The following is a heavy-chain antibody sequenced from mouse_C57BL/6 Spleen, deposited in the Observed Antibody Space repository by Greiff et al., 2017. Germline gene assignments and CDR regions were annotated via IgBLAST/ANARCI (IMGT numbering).Heavy chain of an antibody. CDR1: GYTFTSYG. CDR2: IYPRSGNT. CDR3: ASSSSYAMDY. Sequence: QVQLQQSGAELARPGASVKLSCKASGYTFTSYGISWVKQRTGQGLEWIGKIYPRSGNTYYNEKFKGKATLTVDKSSSTAYMELRSLKSEDSAVYFCASSSSYAMDYWGQGTSVTVSS. V-gene: IGHV1-81*01. J-gene: IGHJ4*01. D-gene: IGHD1-1*01.